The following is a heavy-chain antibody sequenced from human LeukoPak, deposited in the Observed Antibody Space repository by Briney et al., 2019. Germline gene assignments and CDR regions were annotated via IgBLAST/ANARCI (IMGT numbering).Heavy chain of an antibody. CDR2: TYYRSKWYN. CDR1: GDSVSSNSAA. V-gene: IGHV6-1*01. J-gene: IGHJ6*02. D-gene: IGHD3-10*01. Sequence: SQTLSLTCAISGDSVSSNSAAWNWIRQSPSRGLEWLGRTYYRSKWYNDYAVSVKSRITINPDTSKNQFSLQLNSVTPEDTAVYYCARELLWFGELFLSYYGMDAWGQGTTVTVSS. CDR3: ARELLWFGELFLSYYGMDA.